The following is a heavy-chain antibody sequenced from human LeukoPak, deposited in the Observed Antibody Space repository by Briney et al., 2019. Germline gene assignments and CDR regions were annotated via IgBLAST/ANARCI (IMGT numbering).Heavy chain of an antibody. V-gene: IGHV3-53*01. CDR1: GLTFNIYS. CDR2: IYSGGST. CDR3: ARGGYSGYDKYYFDY. Sequence: GGSLRLSCAASGLTFNIYSMHWVRQAPGEGLEWVSVIYSGGSTYYADSVKGRFTISRDNSKNTLYLQMNSLRAEDTAVYYCARGGYSGYDKYYFDYWGQGTLVTVSS. D-gene: IGHD5-12*01. J-gene: IGHJ4*02.